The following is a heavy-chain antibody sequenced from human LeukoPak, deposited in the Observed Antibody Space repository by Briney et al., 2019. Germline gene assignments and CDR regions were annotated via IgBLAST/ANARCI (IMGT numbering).Heavy chain of an antibody. Sequence: GGSLRLSCAASGFSGSGNFMSWVRQPPGKGLEWVSVIYNTGDTHYADSVKGRFTTSRDSSTGTLYLQMNSLRPEDTGVYYCTKDLGQQLVVYWGQGTLVTVAS. J-gene: IGHJ4*02. CDR2: IYNTGDT. CDR1: GFSGSGNF. V-gene: IGHV3-53*03. D-gene: IGHD6-13*01. CDR3: TKDLGQQLVVY.